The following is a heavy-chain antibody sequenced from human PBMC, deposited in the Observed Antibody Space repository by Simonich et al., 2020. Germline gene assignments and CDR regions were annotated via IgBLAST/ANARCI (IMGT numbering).Heavy chain of an antibody. CDR1: GFTFSSYA. V-gene: IGHV3-23*01. CDR2: SSGRGGST. CDR3: AKRSGVSITGTFDY. Sequence: EVQLLESGGGLVQPGGSLRLSCAASGFTFSSYAMSWVGQAPGKRLGWDSASSGRGGSTYYADSVKGRFTISRDNSKNTLYLQMNSLRAEDTAVYYCAKRSGVSITGTFDYWGQGTLVTVSS. D-gene: IGHD1-7*01. J-gene: IGHJ4*02.